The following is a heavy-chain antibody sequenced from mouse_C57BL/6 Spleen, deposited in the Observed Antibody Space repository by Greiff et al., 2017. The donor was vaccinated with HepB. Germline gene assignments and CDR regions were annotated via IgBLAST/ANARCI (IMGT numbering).Heavy chain of an antibody. J-gene: IGHJ3*01. D-gene: IGHD2-5*01. CDR1: GYTFTDYN. CDR2: INPNNGGT. CDR3: ARGHYSNYVAWFAY. Sequence: VQLKESGPELVKPGASVKMSCKASGYTFTDYNMHWVKQSHGKSLEWIGYINPNNGGTSYNQKFKGKATLTVNKSSSTAYMELRSLTSEDSAVYYCARGHYSNYVAWFAYWGQGTLVTVSA. V-gene: IGHV1-22*01.